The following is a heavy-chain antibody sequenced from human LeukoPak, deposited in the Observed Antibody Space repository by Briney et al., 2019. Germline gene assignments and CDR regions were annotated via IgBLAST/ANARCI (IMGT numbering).Heavy chain of an antibody. CDR3: ATQVGTKRGDGFDI. Sequence: GGSLRLSCVASGFTFSNAWMTWIRQAPGKGLEWVSYISNGSSTIYYADSVKGRFTISRDNAKNSLYLQMNSLRAEDTAVYYCATQVGTKRGDGFDIWGQGTMVTVSS. J-gene: IGHJ3*02. CDR2: ISNGSSTI. V-gene: IGHV3-11*01. D-gene: IGHD1-26*01. CDR1: GFTFSNAW.